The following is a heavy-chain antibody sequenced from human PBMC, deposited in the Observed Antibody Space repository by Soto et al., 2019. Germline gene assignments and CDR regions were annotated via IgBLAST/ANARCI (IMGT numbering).Heavy chain of an antibody. V-gene: IGHV3-30*18. D-gene: IGHD6-6*01. CDR3: AKDDFRGKYSSSPWPYYFDY. J-gene: IGHJ4*02. CDR2: ISYDGSNK. CDR1: GFTFSSYG. Sequence: PGGSLRLSCAASGFTFSSYGMHWVRQAPGKGLEWVAVISYDGSNKYYADSVKGRFTISRDNSKNTLYLQMNSLRAEDTAVYYCAKDDFRGKYSSSPWPYYFDYWGQGTLVTVSS.